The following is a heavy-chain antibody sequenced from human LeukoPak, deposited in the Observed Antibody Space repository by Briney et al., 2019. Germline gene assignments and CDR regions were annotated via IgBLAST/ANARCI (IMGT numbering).Heavy chain of an antibody. Sequence: PLASVKVSCKASGYTFTSYAMHWVRQAPGQRLEWMGRINAGNGNTKYSQKFQGRVTITRDTSASTAYMELSSLRSEDTAVYYCARDSYYYDSSGYSDYWGQGTLVTVSS. CDR1: GYTFTSYA. CDR2: INAGNGNT. D-gene: IGHD3-22*01. J-gene: IGHJ4*02. CDR3: ARDSYYYDSSGYSDY. V-gene: IGHV1-3*01.